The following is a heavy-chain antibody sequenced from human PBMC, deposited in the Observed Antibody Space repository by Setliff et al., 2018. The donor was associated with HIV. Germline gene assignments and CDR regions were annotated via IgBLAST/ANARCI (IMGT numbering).Heavy chain of an antibody. CDR1: YGSISGHY. Sequence: SETLSLTCTVSYGSISGHYWTWIRQPPGKGLEWIGYIHHSGGTQYNPSLMSRLTMSVDSSKNQFSLNLFSVTAADTAVYYCARPRRVRSRAWYWFDIWGQGTLVTVSS. D-gene: IGHD6-19*01. J-gene: IGHJ5*02. CDR2: IHHSGGT. V-gene: IGHV4-59*08. CDR3: ARPRRVRSRAWYWFDI.